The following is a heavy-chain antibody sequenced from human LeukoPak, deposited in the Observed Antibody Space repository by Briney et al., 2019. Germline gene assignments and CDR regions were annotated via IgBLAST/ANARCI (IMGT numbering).Heavy chain of an antibody. Sequence: SETLSLTCAVYGGSFSGYYWSWIRQPPGKVLEWIGEINHSGSTNYNPSLKSRVTISVDTSKNQFSLKLSSVTAADTAVYYCARYCSSTSCYGAFDYWGQGTLVTVSS. J-gene: IGHJ4*02. D-gene: IGHD2-2*01. CDR3: ARYCSSTSCYGAFDY. CDR1: GGSFSGYY. V-gene: IGHV4-34*01. CDR2: INHSGST.